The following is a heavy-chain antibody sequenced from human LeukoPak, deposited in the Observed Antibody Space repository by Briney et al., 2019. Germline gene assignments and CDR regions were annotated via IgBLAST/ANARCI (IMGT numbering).Heavy chain of an antibody. V-gene: IGHV1-69*04. CDR1: GGTFSSYA. J-gene: IGHJ6*02. CDR3: AKGVVPAARYYYYGMDV. CDR2: IIPILGIA. Sequence: GASVKVSCKASGGTFSSYAISWVRQAPGQGLEWMGRIIPILGIANYAQKFQGRVTITADKSTSTAYMELSSLRSEDTAVYYCAKGVVPAARYYYYGMDVWGQGTTVTVSS. D-gene: IGHD2-2*01.